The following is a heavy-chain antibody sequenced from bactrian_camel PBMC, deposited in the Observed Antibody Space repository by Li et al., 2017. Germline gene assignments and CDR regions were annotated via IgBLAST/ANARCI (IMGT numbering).Heavy chain of an antibody. Sequence: HVQLVESGGGSVQAGGSLRLSCAASGNTYDYNRMGWFRQAPGKEREGVAVIHTSDGSTISADSVKGRFTISRDNAKNMLYLQMNGLKSEDMALYYCALGSGRLGYPYAFPYWGQGTQVTVS. J-gene: IGHJ4*01. CDR3: ALGSGRLGYPYAFPY. V-gene: IGHV3S54*01. D-gene: IGHD5*01. CDR2: IHTSDGST. CDR1: GNTYDYNR.